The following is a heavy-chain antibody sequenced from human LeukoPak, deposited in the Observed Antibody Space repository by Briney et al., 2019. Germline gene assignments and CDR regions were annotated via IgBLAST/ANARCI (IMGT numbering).Heavy chain of an antibody. Sequence: GGSLRLSCAASGFTFSSYGMHWVRQAPGRGLEWVAVISYDGSNKYCADSVTGRFTISRDNSKNTLYLQMNSLRAEDTAVYYCAKVLSVTTPSFDGWGQRTLVTVSS. CDR3: AKVLSVTTPSFDG. CDR1: GFTFSSYG. V-gene: IGHV3-30*18. D-gene: IGHD4-17*01. J-gene: IGHJ4*02. CDR2: ISYDGSNK.